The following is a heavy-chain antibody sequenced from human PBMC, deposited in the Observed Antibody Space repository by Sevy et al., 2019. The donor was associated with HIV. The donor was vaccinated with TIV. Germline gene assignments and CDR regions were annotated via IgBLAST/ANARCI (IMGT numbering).Heavy chain of an antibody. D-gene: IGHD2-15*01. J-gene: IGHJ3*02. V-gene: IGHV1-2*02. Sequence: ASVKVSCKASGYTVTGHYMHWVRQAPGQGLEWMGWTNPNSGSTDYAQKFQGRVTLTRDTSISTAYLELSRLTSDDTAVYYCARVFPYCSGGSCYSPYDAFDIWGQGTMVTVSS. CDR2: TNPNSGST. CDR1: GYTVTGHY. CDR3: ARVFPYCSGGSCYSPYDAFDI.